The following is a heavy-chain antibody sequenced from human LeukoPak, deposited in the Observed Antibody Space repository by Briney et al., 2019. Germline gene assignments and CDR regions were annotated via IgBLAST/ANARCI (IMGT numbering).Heavy chain of an antibody. V-gene: IGHV4-59*01. CDR2: IYYSGST. J-gene: IGHJ4*02. Sequence: SETLSLTCTVSGGSISTYYWGWIRQPPGKGLEWIGYIYYSGSTSYNPSLKSRVTISVDTSNNQFSLKLSSVTAADTAVYYCARARPGWTSNFDYWGQGTLVTVSS. CDR3: ARARPGWTSNFDY. D-gene: IGHD6-19*01. CDR1: GGSISTYY.